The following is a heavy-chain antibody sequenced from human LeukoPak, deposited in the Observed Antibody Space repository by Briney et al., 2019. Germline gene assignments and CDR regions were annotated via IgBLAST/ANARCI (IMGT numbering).Heavy chain of an antibody. V-gene: IGHV4-59*01. Sequence: PSETLSLTCTISGGSISTYYWSWIRQPPGKGLEWIGYIYYSGSTNYNPSLKSRVTISVDTSKNHFSLKLSSVTAADTAVYYCARGFSVGPVTNWYFDLWGRGTLVTVSS. CDR3: ARGFSVGPVTNWYFDL. D-gene: IGHD2-21*02. CDR2: IYYSGST. J-gene: IGHJ2*01. CDR1: GGSISTYY.